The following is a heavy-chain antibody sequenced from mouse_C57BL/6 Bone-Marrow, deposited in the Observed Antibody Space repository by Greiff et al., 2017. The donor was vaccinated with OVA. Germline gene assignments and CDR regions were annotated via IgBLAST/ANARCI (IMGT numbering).Heavy chain of an antibody. Sequence: EVQLQQSGPGLVKPSQSLSLTCSVPGYSITSGYYWNWIRQFPGNKLEWMGYISYDGSNNYNPSLKNRISITRDTSKNQFFLKLNSVTTEDTATYYCARDWDWGQGTTLTVSS. CDR3: ARDWD. J-gene: IGHJ2*01. V-gene: IGHV3-6*01. CDR2: ISYDGSN. CDR1: GYSITSGYY.